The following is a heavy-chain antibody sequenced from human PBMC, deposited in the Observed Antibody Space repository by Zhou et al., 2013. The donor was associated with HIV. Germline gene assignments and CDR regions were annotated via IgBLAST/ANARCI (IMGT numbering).Heavy chain of an antibody. CDR1: GGSISSHY. D-gene: IGHD5-12*01. CDR2: IYYSGST. CDR3: ARVVIALGPIVATTHWYFDL. Sequence: VQLQESGPGLVKPSETLSLTCTVSGGSISSHYWSWIRQPPGKGLEWIGYIYYSGSTNYNPSLKSRVTISVDTSKNQFSLKLSSVTAADTAVYYCARVVIALGPIVATTHWYFDLWGLAPWSLSPQ. V-gene: IGHV4-59*11. J-gene: IGHJ2*01.